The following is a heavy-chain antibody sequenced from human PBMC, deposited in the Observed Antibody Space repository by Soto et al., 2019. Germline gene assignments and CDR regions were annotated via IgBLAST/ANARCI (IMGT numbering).Heavy chain of an antibody. CDR2: ISSDGSSK. J-gene: IGHJ5*02. CDR3: AQAPGGFSHSYSRSWFDP. CDR1: GFTFTNYG. Sequence: GGSLRLSCAASGFTFTNYGMHWVRQAPGKGLEWVALISSDGSSKYYADSVKGRFTISRDNFKNMVYVQMNSLRSEDTAMYFCAQAPGGFSHSYSRSWFDPWGQGTLVTVSS. D-gene: IGHD3-16*01. V-gene: IGHV3-30*18.